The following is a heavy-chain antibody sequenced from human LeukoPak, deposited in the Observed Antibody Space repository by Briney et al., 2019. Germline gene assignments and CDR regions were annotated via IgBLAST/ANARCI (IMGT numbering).Heavy chain of an antibody. CDR2: ISRSSSSK. CDR1: GFTFSTYS. V-gene: IGHV3-48*02. Sequence: GGSLRLSCAASGFTFSTYSMNWVRQAPGKGLEWVAYISRSSSSKHYADSVKGRFTISRDNAKNSLYLQMNSLRDEDTAVYYCVREDPSEYGSIDYWGQGTLVTVSS. D-gene: IGHD3-10*01. CDR3: VREDPSEYGSIDY. J-gene: IGHJ4*02.